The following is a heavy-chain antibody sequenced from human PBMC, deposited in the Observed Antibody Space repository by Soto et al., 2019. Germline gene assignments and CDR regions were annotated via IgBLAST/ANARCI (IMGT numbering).Heavy chain of an antibody. D-gene: IGHD3-3*01. V-gene: IGHV3-23*01. CDR3: PKVSGFWNGHFDY. Sequence: DVQLSESGGDLVQPGGSVRLSCAASGFAFRSYAMTWVRQAPGKGLEWVSLISGSADSTHYSDSVKGRFTISRDNSNSGVYLEMDSLRIENTANYFRPKVSGFWNGHFDYWGQGALVTVSS. CDR2: ISGSADST. J-gene: IGHJ4*02. CDR1: GFAFRSYA.